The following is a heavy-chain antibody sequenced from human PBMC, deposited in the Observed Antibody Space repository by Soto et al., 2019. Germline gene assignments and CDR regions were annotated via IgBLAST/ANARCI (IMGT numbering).Heavy chain of an antibody. CDR2: IYYSGST. Sequence: QLQLQESGPGLVRPSETLSLTCTVSGGSISSRTYYWGWIRQPPGKGLEWIGSIYYSGSTYYNPSLKSRVTIFADTSKTQFSLKLTSVTAADTAVYYCARRDYGPFDYWGQGTLVTVSS. CDR1: GGSISSRTYY. V-gene: IGHV4-39*01. J-gene: IGHJ4*02. CDR3: ARRDYGPFDY. D-gene: IGHD4-17*01.